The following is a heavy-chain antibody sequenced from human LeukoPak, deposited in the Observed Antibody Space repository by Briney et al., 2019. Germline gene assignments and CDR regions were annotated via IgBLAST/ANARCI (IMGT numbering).Heavy chain of an antibody. Sequence: PGGSLRLSCAASGFTFSSYTMNWVRQAPGKGLEWVSSISSSDSYIYYADSVKGRFTISRDNAKNSLYLQMSSLRVEDTAVYYCTRDPRLLDSWGQGTLVTVSS. V-gene: IGHV3-21*06. D-gene: IGHD6-6*01. J-gene: IGHJ4*02. CDR2: ISSSDSYI. CDR1: GFTFSSYT. CDR3: TRDPRLLDS.